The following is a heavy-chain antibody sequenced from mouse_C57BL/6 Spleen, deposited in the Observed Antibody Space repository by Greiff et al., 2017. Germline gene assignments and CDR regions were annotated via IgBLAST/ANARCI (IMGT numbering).Heavy chain of an antibody. V-gene: IGHV1-69*01. J-gene: IGHJ1*03. CDR3: ARRVITTGVAEGYFDV. D-gene: IGHD1-1*01. CDR1: GYTFTSYW. Sequence: QVQLKQPGAELVMPGASVKLSCKASGYTFTSYWMHWVKQRPGQGLEWIGEIDPSDSYTNYNQKFKGKSTLTVDKSSSSACMQLSSLTSEDSAVYYCARRVITTGVAEGYFDVWGTGTTVTVSS. CDR2: IDPSDSYT.